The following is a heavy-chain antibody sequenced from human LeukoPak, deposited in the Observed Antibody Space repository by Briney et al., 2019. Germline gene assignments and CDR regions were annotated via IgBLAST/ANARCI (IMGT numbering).Heavy chain of an antibody. Sequence: PSETLSLTCTVSGGSISSTSHYWGWIRQPPGKGLEWIGSIYYSGSTYYNPSLKSRVTISVDTSKNQFSLKLTSVTAADRAVYYCATFSSGFDPWGQGTLVTVSS. D-gene: IGHD3-3*02. CDR2: IYYSGST. V-gene: IGHV4-39*01. J-gene: IGHJ5*02. CDR3: ATFSSGFDP. CDR1: GGSISSTSHY.